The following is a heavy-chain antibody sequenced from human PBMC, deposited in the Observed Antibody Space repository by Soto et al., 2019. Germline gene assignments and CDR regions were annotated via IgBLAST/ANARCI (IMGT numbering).Heavy chain of an antibody. D-gene: IGHD6-19*01. CDR2: IWYDGTNR. CDR1: GFTFSNHG. Sequence: GGSLRLSCAASGFTFSNHGMHWVRQAPGKGLEGVTVIWYDGTNRFYADSVKGRFTISRDISENTVFLQMNSLRAEDTAVYYCARESSSGRRDRIDYWGQGTLVTVSS. V-gene: IGHV3-33*01. J-gene: IGHJ4*02. CDR3: ARESSSGRRDRIDY.